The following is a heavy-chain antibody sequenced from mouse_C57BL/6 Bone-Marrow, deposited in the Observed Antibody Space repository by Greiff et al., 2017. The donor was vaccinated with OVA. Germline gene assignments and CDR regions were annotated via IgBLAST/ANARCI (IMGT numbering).Heavy chain of an antibody. J-gene: IGHJ4*01. V-gene: IGHV2-2*01. CDR3: ARKREYYGSSYYAMDY. CDR2: IWSGGST. Sequence: QVQLQQSGPGLVQPSQSLSITCTVSGFSLTSYGVHWVRQSPGKGLEWLGVIWSGGSTDYNAAFISRLSISKDNSKSQVFLKMNSLQDEDTAIYCCARKREYYGSSYYAMDYGGQGTSVTVSS. D-gene: IGHD1-1*01. CDR1: GFSLTSYG.